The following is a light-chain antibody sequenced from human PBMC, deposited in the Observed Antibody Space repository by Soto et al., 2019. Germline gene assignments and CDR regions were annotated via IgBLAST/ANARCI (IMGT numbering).Light chain of an antibody. CDR3: QQYGSSPLVT. J-gene: IGKJ5*01. CDR1: QSVSSSY. CDR2: GAS. V-gene: IGKV3-20*01. Sequence: EIVLTQSPGTLSLSPGERATLSCRASQSVSSSYLAWYQQKPGQAPRLLIYGASSRATGIPDRFSGSGSGTDFTLTISRLETEDVAGYYCQQYGSSPLVTFGQGKRLEIK.